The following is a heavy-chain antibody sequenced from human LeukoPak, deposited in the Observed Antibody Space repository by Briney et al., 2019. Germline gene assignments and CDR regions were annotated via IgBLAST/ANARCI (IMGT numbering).Heavy chain of an antibody. CDR3: AKMGDSSSPPLDY. V-gene: IGHV3-21*01. J-gene: IGHJ4*02. CDR2: ISRSSSYI. D-gene: IGHD6-6*01. Sequence: PGGSLRLSCAASGFTFSSYSMNWVRQAPGKGLEWVSSISRSSSYIYYADSVKGRFTISRDNAKNSLYLQMNSLRAEDTAVYYCAKMGDSSSPPLDYWGQGTLVTVSS. CDR1: GFTFSSYS.